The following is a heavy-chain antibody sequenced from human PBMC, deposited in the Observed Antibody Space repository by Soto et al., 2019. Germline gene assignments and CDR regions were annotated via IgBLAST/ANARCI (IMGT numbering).Heavy chain of an antibody. CDR3: ARAAGGYGSGGSCYPDHFDY. D-gene: IGHD2-15*01. CDR2: IYYSGST. V-gene: IGHV4-31*03. Sequence: SETLSLTCTVSGGSISSGGYYWSWIRQHPGKGLVWIGYIYYSGSTYYNPSLKSRVTISVDTSKNQFSLKLSSVTAADTAVYYCARAAGGYGSGGSCYPDHFDYWGQGTLVTVSS. CDR1: GGSISSGGYY. J-gene: IGHJ4*02.